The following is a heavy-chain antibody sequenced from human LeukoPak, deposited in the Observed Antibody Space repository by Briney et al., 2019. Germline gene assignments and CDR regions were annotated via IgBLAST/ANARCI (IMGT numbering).Heavy chain of an antibody. V-gene: IGHV3-7*01. CDR1: GFTFSSYW. J-gene: IGHJ4*02. CDR3: ARDYSIAARFRGGY. D-gene: IGHD6-6*01. Sequence: GGSLRLSCAASGFTFSSYWMSWVRQAPGKGLEWVANIKQDGSEKYYVDSVKGRFTISRDNAKNSLYLQMNSLRAEDTAVYYCARDYSIAARFRGGYRGQGTLVTVSS. CDR2: IKQDGSEK.